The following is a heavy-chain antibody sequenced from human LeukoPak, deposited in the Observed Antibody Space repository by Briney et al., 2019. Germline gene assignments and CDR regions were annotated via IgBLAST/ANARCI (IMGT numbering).Heavy chain of an antibody. Sequence: GGSLRLSCAASGLSLSSNNMHWVRQAPGGGLEWLSYIGAGSGTVFSADSVKGRFSISRDNARESLFLQMNSLRVDDTAVYYCTKDLGLRRMIWGRGTLVIVSS. CDR1: GLSLSSNN. J-gene: IGHJ2*01. CDR3: TKDLGLRRMI. CDR2: IGAGSGTV. V-gene: IGHV3-48*04. D-gene: IGHD1-14*01.